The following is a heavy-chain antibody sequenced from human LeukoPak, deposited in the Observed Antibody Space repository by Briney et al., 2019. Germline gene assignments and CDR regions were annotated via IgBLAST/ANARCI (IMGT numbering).Heavy chain of an antibody. J-gene: IGHJ4*02. CDR1: GGSISSYY. V-gene: IGHV4-59*08. Sequence: PSETLSLTCTVSGGSISSYYWSWIRQPPGKGLEWIGYIYYSGSTNYNPSLKSRVTISVDTSKNQFSLKLNSVTAADTAVYYCARRAYGSGSFNRYHFDYWGQGTLVAVSS. CDR3: ARRAYGSGSFNRYHFDY. D-gene: IGHD3-10*01. CDR2: IYYSGST.